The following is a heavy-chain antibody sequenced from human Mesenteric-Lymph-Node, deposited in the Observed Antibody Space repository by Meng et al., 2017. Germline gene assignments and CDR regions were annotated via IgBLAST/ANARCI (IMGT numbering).Heavy chain of an antibody. D-gene: IGHD3-16*01. V-gene: IGHV3-23*01. CDR2: ISGSGGST. CDR1: GFTFSSYA. J-gene: IGHJ4*02. Sequence: GESLKISCAASGFTFSSYAMSWVRQAPGKGLEWVSAISGSGGSTYYADSVKGRFTISRDNSKNTLYLQMNSLRAEDTAVYYCTTDAAYVHYFDYWGQGTLVTVSS. CDR3: TTDAAYVHYFDY.